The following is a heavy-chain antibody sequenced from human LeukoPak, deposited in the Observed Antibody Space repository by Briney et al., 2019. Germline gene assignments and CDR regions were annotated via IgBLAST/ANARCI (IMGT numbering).Heavy chain of an antibody. V-gene: IGHV3-15*01. CDR3: TTDRGWYYFDY. J-gene: IGHJ4*02. CDR2: IKSKTDGGTT. Sequence: PGGSLRLSCAASGFTFSNAWMSWVRQAPGKGLEWVGRIKSKTDGGTTDYAAPVKGRFTISRDDSRNTLYLQMNSLKTEDTAVYYCTTDRGWYYFDYWGQGTLVTVSS. CDR1: GFTFSNAW. D-gene: IGHD6-19*01.